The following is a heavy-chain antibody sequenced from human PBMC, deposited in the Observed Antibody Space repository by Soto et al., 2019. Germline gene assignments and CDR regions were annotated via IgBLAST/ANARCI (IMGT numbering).Heavy chain of an antibody. CDR3: ARSAEGDYALFDY. CDR1: GGSFSGYF. J-gene: IGHJ4*02. V-gene: IGHV4-34*01. D-gene: IGHD4-17*01. CDR2: INHGGST. Sequence: QVQLQQWGAGLLKPSETLSLTCALYGGSFSGYFWSWIRRPPGMGLEWLGEINHGGSTNYKPSLKSRVTISLDTSKNQFSLKLTSVTAADTAVYYCARSAEGDYALFDYWGQGNLVTVSS.